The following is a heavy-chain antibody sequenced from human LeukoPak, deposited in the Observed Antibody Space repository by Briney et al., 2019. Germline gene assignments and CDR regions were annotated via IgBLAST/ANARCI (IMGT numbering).Heavy chain of an antibody. CDR2: ISGSGGST. CDR1: GFTFSSYW. V-gene: IGHV3-23*01. CDR3: AKDNSGSGWHSFDY. Sequence: GGSLRLSCVASGFTFSSYWMTWVRQAPGKGLEWVSAISGSGGSTYYADSVKGRFTISRDNSKNTLYLQMNSLRAEDTAVYYCAKDNSGSGWHSFDYWGQGTLVTVSS. D-gene: IGHD6-19*01. J-gene: IGHJ4*02.